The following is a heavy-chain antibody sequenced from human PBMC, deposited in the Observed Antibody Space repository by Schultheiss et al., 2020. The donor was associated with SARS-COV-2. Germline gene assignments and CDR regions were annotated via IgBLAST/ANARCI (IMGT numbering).Heavy chain of an antibody. J-gene: IGHJ5*02. CDR3: ARAAGGVYNWFDP. V-gene: IGHV1-18*04. CDR1: GYTFTSYG. D-gene: IGHD3-16*01. Sequence: ASVKVSCKASGYTFTSYGISWVRQAPGQGLEWMAWINTYNGNKNSAQKFQGRVTMTTDTSTSTAYMELTSLTTDDTAVYYCARAAGGVYNWFDPWGQGTLVTVSS. CDR2: INTYNGNK.